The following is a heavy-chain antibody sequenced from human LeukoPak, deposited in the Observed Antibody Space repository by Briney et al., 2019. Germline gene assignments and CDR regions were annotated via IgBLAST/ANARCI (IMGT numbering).Heavy chain of an antibody. CDR3: ARVGNYYDSYYMDV. CDR1: GGSISSYY. CDR2: IYTSGST. D-gene: IGHD3-22*01. J-gene: IGHJ6*03. Sequence: SETLSLTCTVSGGSISSYYWSWIRQPAGKGLEWIGRIYTSGSTNYNPSLKSRVTMSVDTSKNQFSLKLSSVTAADTAVYYCARVGNYYDSYYMDVWGKGTTVTVSS. V-gene: IGHV4-4*07.